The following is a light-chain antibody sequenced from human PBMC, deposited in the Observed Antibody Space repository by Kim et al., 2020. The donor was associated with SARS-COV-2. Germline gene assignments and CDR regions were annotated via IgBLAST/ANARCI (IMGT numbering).Light chain of an antibody. J-gene: IGKJ1*01. CDR1: QTISGY. Sequence: DIQMTQSPSTLSASVGDRVTITCRASQTISGYLAWYQQKPGKAPKLLIFLASTLETGVPSRFSGSGSGTEFTLTISSLQPDDFATYYCQQYNGQSRTFGQGTKVDIK. CDR2: LAS. CDR3: QQYNGQSRT. V-gene: IGKV1-5*03.